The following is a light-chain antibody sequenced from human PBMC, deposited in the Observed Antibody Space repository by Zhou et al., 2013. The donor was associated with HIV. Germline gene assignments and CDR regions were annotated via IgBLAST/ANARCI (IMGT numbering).Light chain of an antibody. CDR2: GAS. Sequence: DIQMTQSPSSVSASVGDRVTITCRASQDISGWLAWYQQKPGKAPKLLIYGASSLQSGVPSRFSGSGFGTEFTLTINSLQPDDFATYYCQQYNVLPLTFGGGTKVEIK. V-gene: IGKV1-12*01. CDR3: QQYNVLPLT. CDR1: QDISGW. J-gene: IGKJ4*01.